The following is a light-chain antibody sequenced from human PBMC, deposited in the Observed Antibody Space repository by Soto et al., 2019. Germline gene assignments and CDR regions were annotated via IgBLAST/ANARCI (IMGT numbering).Light chain of an antibody. CDR2: EVS. V-gene: IGLV2-8*01. Sequence: QSALTQPPSASGSPGQSVTISCTGTSSDVGGYNYVSWYQQHPGKAPKLMIYEVSKRPSGVPDRFSGSKSGNTASLTVSGLQAEDGADYYCSSYAGSNKGVFGGGTQLTVL. J-gene: IGLJ3*02. CDR3: SSYAGSNKGV. CDR1: SSDVGGYNY.